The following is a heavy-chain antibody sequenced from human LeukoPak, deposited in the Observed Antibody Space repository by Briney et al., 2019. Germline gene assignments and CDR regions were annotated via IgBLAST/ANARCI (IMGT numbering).Heavy chain of an antibody. V-gene: IGHV3-23*01. CDR1: GFTFSNSA. CDR2: ISGGGHST. D-gene: IGHD3-22*01. Sequence: GGSLRLSCAASGFTFSNSAMSWVRQAPGKGLDWVSVISGGGHSTYYADSVKGRFTISRDNSKNTLYLQMNSLRAEDTALYYCAKLRPYDSSAYFPWAGYGIDVWGQGTTVTVSS. J-gene: IGHJ6*02. CDR3: AKLRPYDSSAYFPWAGYGIDV.